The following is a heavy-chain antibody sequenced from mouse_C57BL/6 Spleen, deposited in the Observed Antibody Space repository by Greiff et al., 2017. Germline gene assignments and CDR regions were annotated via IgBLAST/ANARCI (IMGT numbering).Heavy chain of an antibody. CDR3: ASGGGYFEV. V-gene: IGHV5-16*01. Sequence: EVKLVESEGGLVQPGSSMKLSCTASGFTFSDYYMAWVRQVPEKGLEWVANINYDGSSTYYLDSLKSRFIISRDNATNMLYLQMSSLKSEDTATYYCASGGGYFEVWGTGTTVTVSS. J-gene: IGHJ1*03. CDR2: INYDGSST. CDR1: GFTFSDYY.